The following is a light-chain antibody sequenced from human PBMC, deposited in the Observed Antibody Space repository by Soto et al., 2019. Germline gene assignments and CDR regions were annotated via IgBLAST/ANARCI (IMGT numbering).Light chain of an antibody. J-gene: IGKJ1*01. CDR2: AAS. CDR3: QQSYSTSRT. CDR1: QSISSY. V-gene: IGKV1-39*01. Sequence: DIQMTQSPCSLSASVGDRVTITCRASQSISSYLNWYQQKPGKAPKLLIYAASSSQSGVRSRFSGSGSGTDFTLTISSLQPADFATYYCQQSYSTSRTFGQEPKVDIK.